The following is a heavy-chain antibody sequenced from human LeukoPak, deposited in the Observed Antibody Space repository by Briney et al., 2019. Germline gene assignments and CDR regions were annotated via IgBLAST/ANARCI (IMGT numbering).Heavy chain of an antibody. CDR1: GGSISSYY. J-gene: IGHJ4*02. Sequence: SETLSLTCTVSGGSISSYYWNWIRQPPGKGLEWIGYIFYSGRTSYNPSLKSRVTLSVDTSKNWFSLRLTSVTAADTAVYYCASTIPDGWSRLWGQGTLVTVSS. V-gene: IGHV4-59*01. CDR3: ASTIPDGWSRL. D-gene: IGHD5-24*01. CDR2: IFYSGRT.